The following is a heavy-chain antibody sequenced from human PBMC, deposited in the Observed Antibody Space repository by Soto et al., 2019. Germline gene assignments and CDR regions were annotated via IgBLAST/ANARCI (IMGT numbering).Heavy chain of an antibody. Sequence: GASVKVSCKASGYTFTSYDINWVRQATGQGLEWMGWMNPNSGNTGYAQKFQGRVTMTRNTSISTAYMELSSLRSEDTAVYYCARGRSGYYLLDYGMDVWGQGTTVTVSS. CDR2: MNPNSGNT. CDR1: GYTFTSYD. CDR3: ARGRSGYYLLDYGMDV. J-gene: IGHJ6*02. V-gene: IGHV1-8*01. D-gene: IGHD3-22*01.